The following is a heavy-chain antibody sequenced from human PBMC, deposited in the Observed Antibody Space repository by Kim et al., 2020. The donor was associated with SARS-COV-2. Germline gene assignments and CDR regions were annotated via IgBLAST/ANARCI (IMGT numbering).Heavy chain of an antibody. CDR1: GYTFTNYG. CDR3: AREPFSSGTYYFDY. CDR2: ISIYNDQT. V-gene: IGHV1-18*04. J-gene: IGHJ4*02. Sequence: ASVKVSCQAYGYTFTNYGFNWVRQAPGQGPEWMAWISIYNDQTNYAQKFQGRVTMTADRSTNTAYMELRNLRSDDTAVYYCAREPFSSGTYYFDYWGQGTLVTVSS. D-gene: IGHD1-26*01.